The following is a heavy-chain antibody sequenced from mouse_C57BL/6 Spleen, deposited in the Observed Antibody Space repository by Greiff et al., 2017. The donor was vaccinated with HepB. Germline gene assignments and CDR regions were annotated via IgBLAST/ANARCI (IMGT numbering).Heavy chain of an antibody. CDR3: ARSLLHYYAMDY. CDR1: GYTFTSYW. V-gene: IGHV1-64*01. J-gene: IGHJ4*01. CDR2: IHPNSGST. Sequence: QVQLKQPGAELVKPGASVKLSCKASGYTFTSYWMHWVKQRPGQGLEWIGMIHPNSGSTNYNEKFKSKATLTVDKSSSTAYMQLSSLTSEDSAVYYCARSLLHYYAMDYWGQGTSVTVSS.